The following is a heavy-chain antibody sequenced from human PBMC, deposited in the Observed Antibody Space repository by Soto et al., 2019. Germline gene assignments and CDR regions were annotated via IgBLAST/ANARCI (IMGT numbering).Heavy chain of an antibody. V-gene: IGHV3-23*01. CDR3: AKDRTDDFWGGQRYFDY. Sequence: VQLLESGGSLVQPGGSLSLSCVASGFTFGSYAMNWVRQAPGKGLEWISAISGGSDATFYAGSVKGRFTISRDDSNNTLYLQLQSLRDDDTAVYYCAKDRTDDFWGGQRYFDYWGQGPLITVSS. J-gene: IGHJ4*02. CDR2: ISGGSDAT. D-gene: IGHD3-3*01. CDR1: GFTFGSYA.